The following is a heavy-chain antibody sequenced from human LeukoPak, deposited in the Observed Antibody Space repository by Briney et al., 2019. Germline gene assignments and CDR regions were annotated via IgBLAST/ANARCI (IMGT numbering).Heavy chain of an antibody. D-gene: IGHD3-16*01. CDR1: GFTFSNAW. J-gene: IGHJ4*02. CDR2: ISTSSSYI. CDR3: ARDNGVMVTLISVEYFDY. V-gene: IGHV3-21*01. Sequence: AGGSLRLSCAASGFTFSNAWMSWVRQAPGKGLEWVSFISTSSSYIHYADSVKGRFTIARDNAKNSLYLQMNSLRAEDTAMYYCARDNGVMVTLISVEYFDYWGQGTLVTVSS.